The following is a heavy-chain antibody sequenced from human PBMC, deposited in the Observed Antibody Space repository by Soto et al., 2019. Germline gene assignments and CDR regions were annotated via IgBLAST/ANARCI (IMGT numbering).Heavy chain of an antibody. CDR3: ARLNRDYYYYGMDV. CDR1: GDPISSSKW. V-gene: IGHV4-4*02. Sequence: SETLSLTCAVSGDPISSSKWWTWVRQTPGKGLEWIGEIDQNGITNYNPSLESRVTILKDNSKNQLSLKLTSVTAVDSAVYYCARLNRDYYYYGMDVWGQGXTVTVYS. J-gene: IGHJ6*02. CDR2: IDQNGIT.